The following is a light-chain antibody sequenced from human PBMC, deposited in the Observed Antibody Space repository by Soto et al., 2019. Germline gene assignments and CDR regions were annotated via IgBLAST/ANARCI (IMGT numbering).Light chain of an antibody. V-gene: IGLV1-40*01. CDR1: SSNIGAGYD. CDR3: QSYDSSLSGWV. J-gene: IGLJ3*02. CDR2: GNN. Sequence: QSVLTQPPSVSGVPGQRVTISCTGSSSNIGAGYDVPWYQQLPGTAPKLLTYGNNNRPSGVPDRFSGSKSGTSASLAITGLQAEDEADYYCQSYDSSLSGWVFGGGTKLTVL.